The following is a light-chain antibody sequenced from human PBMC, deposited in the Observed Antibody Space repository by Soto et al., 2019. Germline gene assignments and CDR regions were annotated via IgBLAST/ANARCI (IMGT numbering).Light chain of an antibody. Sequence: DIQKTHSRPTLPASAGYRLTLTCLASQGISRWLAWYQQTPGKAPKLLIYAASSLQSGVPSRFSGSGSGTDFTLTISSLQPEDFATYYCQKSYSTPITFGHGTRRGIK. V-gene: IGKV1-39*01. CDR3: QKSYSTPIT. CDR1: QGISRW. J-gene: IGKJ5*01. CDR2: AAS.